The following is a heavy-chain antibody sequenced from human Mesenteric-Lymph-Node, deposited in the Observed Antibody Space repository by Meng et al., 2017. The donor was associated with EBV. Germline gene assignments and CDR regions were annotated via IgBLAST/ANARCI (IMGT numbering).Heavy chain of an antibody. Sequence: GPRLGHPSQALALTCASAGDIASGNSAAWNWIRHSPSRGLEWLGRTYYASKWVYYYALSVKSRITINPDTSTNQFSLQLNSVTPEDTAVYYCARQRNYFDYWGQGTLVTVSS. J-gene: IGHJ4*02. CDR2: TYYASKWVY. CDR3: ARQRNYFDY. CDR1: GDIASGNSAA. V-gene: IGHV6-1*01. D-gene: IGHD6-25*01.